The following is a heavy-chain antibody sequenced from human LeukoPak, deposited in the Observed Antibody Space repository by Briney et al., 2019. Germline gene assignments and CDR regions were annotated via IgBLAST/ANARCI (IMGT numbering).Heavy chain of an antibody. D-gene: IGHD1-14*01. CDR2: IYYSGST. V-gene: IGHV4-31*03. CDR3: ARPHKTGIDY. CDR1: GGSISNVGYY. J-gene: IGHJ4*02. Sequence: KPSETPSLTCTVSGGSISNVGYYWSWIRQHPGTGPEWIGYIYYSGSTYYNPSLKSRVTISVDTSKNQFSLRLSSVTAADTAVYYCARPHKTGIDYWGQGTLVTVSS.